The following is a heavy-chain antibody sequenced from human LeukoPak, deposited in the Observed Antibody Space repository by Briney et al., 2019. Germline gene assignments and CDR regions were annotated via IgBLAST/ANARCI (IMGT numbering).Heavy chain of an antibody. V-gene: IGHV4-38-2*01. CDR2: IYHSGST. J-gene: IGHJ4*02. D-gene: IGHD5-24*01. Sequence: ETLSLTCAVSGYSISSGYYWGWIRQPPGKGLEWIGSIYHSGSTYYNPSLKSRVTISVDTSKNQFSLKLSSVTAADTAVYYCARVEDFDYWGQGTLVTVSS. CDR3: ARVEDFDY. CDR1: GYSISSGYY.